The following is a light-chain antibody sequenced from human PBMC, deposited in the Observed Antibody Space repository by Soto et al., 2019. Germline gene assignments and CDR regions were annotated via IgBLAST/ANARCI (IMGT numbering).Light chain of an antibody. CDR3: SSYTIIDTRQIV. V-gene: IGLV2-14*03. CDR2: DVA. J-gene: IGLJ1*01. Sequence: QSAMTQPASVTGAPGQSINISCTGTSTDVAGNNYLSWYQHHPAKAPKLIIYDVANRPSGDSNPFASAKSGNTASLSISGLQPEDESVYFCSSYTIIDTRQIVFGPGIKVIVL. CDR1: STDVAGNNY.